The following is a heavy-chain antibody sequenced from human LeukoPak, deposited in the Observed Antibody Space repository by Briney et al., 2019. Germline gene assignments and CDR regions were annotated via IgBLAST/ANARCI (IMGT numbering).Heavy chain of an antibody. Sequence: PSQTLSLTCTVSGGSISSGGYYWSWIRQHPGKGLEWIGYIYYSGSTYYNPSLKSRVTISVDTSKNQFSLKLSSVTAADTAVYYCASGYYDSSESYLDYWGQGTLVTVSS. CDR3: ASGYYDSSESYLDY. CDR2: IYYSGST. V-gene: IGHV4-31*03. CDR1: GGSISSGGYY. D-gene: IGHD3-22*01. J-gene: IGHJ4*02.